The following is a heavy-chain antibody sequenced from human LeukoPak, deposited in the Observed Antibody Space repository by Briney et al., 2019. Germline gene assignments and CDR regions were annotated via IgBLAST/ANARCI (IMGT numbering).Heavy chain of an antibody. J-gene: IGHJ4*02. V-gene: IGHV3-15*01. CDR3: XTXXNYPYSGYDYVDYFDY. CDR2: IISKTDGCTT. D-gene: IGHD5-12*01. CDR1: GFTFSNAW. Sequence: XGGSLXLSCAASGFTFSNAWMSWVRQAPGKGLEWVGRIISKTDGCTTDYAAPVKGRFTISRDDAKKKMYMQMNSLKTEETAEXXXXTXXNYPYSGYDYVDYFDYWGQGTLVTVSS.